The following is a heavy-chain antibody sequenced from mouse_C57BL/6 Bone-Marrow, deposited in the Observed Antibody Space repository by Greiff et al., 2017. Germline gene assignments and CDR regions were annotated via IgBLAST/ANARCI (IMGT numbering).Heavy chain of an antibody. CDR2: IVPGSGNT. Sequence: VQLQQSGAELVRPGASVKLSCKASGYTFTDYYINWVKQRPGQGLEWIARIVPGSGNTYYNEKFKGKATLTAEKSSSTAYLQLSSLTSDDSAVYFCARDLFFDYWGQGTTLTVSA. J-gene: IGHJ2*01. CDR1: GYTFTDYY. CDR3: ARDLFFDY. V-gene: IGHV1-76*01.